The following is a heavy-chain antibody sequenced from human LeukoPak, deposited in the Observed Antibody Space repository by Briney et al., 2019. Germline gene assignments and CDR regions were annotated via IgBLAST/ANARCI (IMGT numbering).Heavy chain of an antibody. CDR2: IYPGDSDT. D-gene: IGHD3-22*01. CDR3: ARLMYYYDSRGYSSAFDI. CDR1: GYSFTSYW. J-gene: IGHJ3*02. V-gene: IGHV5-51*01. Sequence: GESLKISCQGSGYSFTSYWIGWVRQMPGKGLGWMGIIYPGDSDTRYSPSFQGQVTISADKSISTAYLQWSSLKASDTAMYYCARLMYYYDSRGYSSAFDIWGQGTMVTVSS.